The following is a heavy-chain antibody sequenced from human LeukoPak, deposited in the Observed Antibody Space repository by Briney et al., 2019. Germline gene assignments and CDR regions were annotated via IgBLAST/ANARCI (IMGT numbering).Heavy chain of an antibody. CDR3: ASSIAADNWFDP. V-gene: IGHV4-59*01. Sequence: PSETLSLTCTVSGGSITSYYWNWLRQPPGKGLEWIGNIYYSGSTNYNPSLKSRVTISVDTSKNQFSLKLNSVTASDTAVYHCASSIAADNWFDPWGQGTLVTVSS. CDR2: IYYSGST. J-gene: IGHJ5*02. D-gene: IGHD6-13*01. CDR1: GGSITSYY.